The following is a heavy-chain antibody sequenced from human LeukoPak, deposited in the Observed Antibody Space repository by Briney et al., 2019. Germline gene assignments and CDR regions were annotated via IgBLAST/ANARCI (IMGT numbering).Heavy chain of an antibody. CDR1: GGSISAVGYY. CDR3: AKGGQYYYYIMDV. D-gene: IGHD3-10*01. V-gene: IGHV4-31*11. Sequence: SETLSLTCAVSGGSISAVGYYWTWIRQHPGKGLRWIVYISYTGITYNIPSLKRRLIISLDTSKRQSSLKMNSVTAADTATYYCAKGGQYYYYIMDVWGQGTTVTVSS. J-gene: IGHJ6*02. CDR2: ISYTGIT.